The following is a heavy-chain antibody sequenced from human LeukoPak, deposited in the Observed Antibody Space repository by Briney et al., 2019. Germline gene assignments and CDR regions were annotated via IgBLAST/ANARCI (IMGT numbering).Heavy chain of an antibody. CDR1: GFSFSSYS. V-gene: IGHV3-48*04. Sequence: GGSLRLSCAASGFSFSSYSMNWVRQAPGKGLEWVSYISTTGSPIYYADSVKGRFTISRDNAKNSLYLQMNSLRAEDTAVYYWAQPSRNWGRGTLVTVSS. CDR2: ISTTGSPI. CDR3: AQPSRN. J-gene: IGHJ4*02.